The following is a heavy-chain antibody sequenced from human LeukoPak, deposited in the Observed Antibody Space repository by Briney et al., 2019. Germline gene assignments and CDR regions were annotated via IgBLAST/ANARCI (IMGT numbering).Heavy chain of an antibody. D-gene: IGHD3-10*01. V-gene: IGHV3-7*03. CDR3: AREGYGSGSYHYYYGMDV. CDR1: GVTLSTYA. Sequence: GGSLRLSCAASGVTLSTYAMSWARQAPGKGLEWVANIKQDGSEKYYVDSVKGRFTISRDNAKNSLYLQMNSLRAEDAAVYYCAREGYGSGSYHYYYGMDVWGQGTTVTVSS. CDR2: IKQDGSEK. J-gene: IGHJ6*02.